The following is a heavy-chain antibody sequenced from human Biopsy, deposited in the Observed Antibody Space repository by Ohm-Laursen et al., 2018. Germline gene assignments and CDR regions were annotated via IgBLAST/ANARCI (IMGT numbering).Heavy chain of an antibody. D-gene: IGHD5-12*01. CDR3: ARVAGGYAYYYGMDV. V-gene: IGHV4-59*04. CDR2: IYYDGIT. CDR1: GGSISSDY. Sequence: GTLSLTCTVSGGSISSDYWSWIRQTPGKGLEWIGNIYYDGITYYNPSLKSRVAMSVDTSKNQFSLRLTSVTAADTAVYYCARVAGGYAYYYGMDVWGQGTTVIVSS. J-gene: IGHJ6*02.